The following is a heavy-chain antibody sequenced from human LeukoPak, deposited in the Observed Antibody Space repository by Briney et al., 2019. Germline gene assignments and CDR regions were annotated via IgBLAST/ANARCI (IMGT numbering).Heavy chain of an antibody. J-gene: IGHJ4*02. CDR1: GGSFSGYY. V-gene: IGHV4-34*01. CDR3: ARSRTPTDFDY. CDR2: INHSGST. Sequence: SETLSLTCAVYGGSFSGYYWSWIPQPPGKGLEWIGEINHSGSTNYNPPLKSRVTISVDTSKNQFSLKLSSVTAADTAVYYCARSRTPTDFDYWGQGTLVTVSS.